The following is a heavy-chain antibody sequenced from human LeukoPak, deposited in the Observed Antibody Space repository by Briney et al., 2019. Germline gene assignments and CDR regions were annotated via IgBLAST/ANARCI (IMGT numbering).Heavy chain of an antibody. J-gene: IGHJ4*02. D-gene: IGHD3-10*02. CDR2: VRSDVINK. CDR3: AKPSPGPMWNYFDS. CDR1: GFTFRDYG. V-gene: IGHV3-30*02. Sequence: GGSLRLSCAVSGFTFRDYGMYWVRQAPGKGLEWVAYVRSDVINKDYAASVKGRFTISRDNFRNTLYLEMNSLRGEDTAVYFCAKPSPGPMWNYFDSWGQGIRVTVSS.